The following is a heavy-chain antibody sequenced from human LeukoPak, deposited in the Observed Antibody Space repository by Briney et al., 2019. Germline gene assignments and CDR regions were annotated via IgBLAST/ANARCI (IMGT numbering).Heavy chain of an antibody. CDR3: AKGPDSSGRTAGY. D-gene: IGHD3-22*01. V-gene: IGHV3-23*01. CDR2: ISGSGGST. J-gene: IGHJ4*02. Sequence: SGGSLRLSCAASGFTFSSYAMSWVRQALGKGLEWVSAISGSGGSTYYADSVKGRFTISRDNSKNTLYLQMNSLRAEDTAVYYCAKGPDSSGRTAGYWGQGTLVTVSS. CDR1: GFTFSSYA.